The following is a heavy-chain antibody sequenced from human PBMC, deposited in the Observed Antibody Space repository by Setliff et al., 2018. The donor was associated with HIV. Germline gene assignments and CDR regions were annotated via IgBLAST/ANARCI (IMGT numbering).Heavy chain of an antibody. D-gene: IGHD5-18*01. J-gene: IGHJ4*02. Sequence: ASVKVSCKTTGYTFSTYPMHWVRQAPGQRLEWMGWINTGNDNTRYSQEFQGRVTITRDTSASTAYMELSSLTSEDTAVYYCAKGGDRAMINFDHWGQGTLVTVSS. V-gene: IGHV1-3*04. CDR3: AKGGDRAMINFDH. CDR2: INTGNDNT. CDR1: GYTFSTYP.